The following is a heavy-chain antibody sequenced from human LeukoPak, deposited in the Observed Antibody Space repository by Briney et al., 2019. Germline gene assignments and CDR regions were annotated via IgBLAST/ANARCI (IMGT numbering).Heavy chain of an antibody. CDR2: IYSGGST. CDR3: AREVYDSSGYHFDY. Sequence: GGSLRLSCAASGFTVSSNYMSWVRQAPGKGLEWVSVIYSGGSTYYADSVKGRFTISRQNSKNTLYLQMNSLRAEDTAVYYCAREVYDSSGYHFDYWGQGTLVTVSS. J-gene: IGHJ4*02. D-gene: IGHD3-22*01. CDR1: GFTVSSNY. V-gene: IGHV3-53*04.